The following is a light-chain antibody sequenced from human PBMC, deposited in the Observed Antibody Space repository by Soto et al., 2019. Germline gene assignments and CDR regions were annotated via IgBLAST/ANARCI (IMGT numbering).Light chain of an antibody. V-gene: IGKV3-15*01. CDR3: QQHNNWPRT. Sequence: EIVMTQSPATLSLSPGERATLSCRASQSVRSNLAWYQQKPGQAPSLLIYGASTRATGIPARFSGSGSGTEFTLTISSLQSEDFAVYYCQQHNNWPRTFGQGTRLEIK. J-gene: IGKJ5*01. CDR2: GAS. CDR1: QSVRSN.